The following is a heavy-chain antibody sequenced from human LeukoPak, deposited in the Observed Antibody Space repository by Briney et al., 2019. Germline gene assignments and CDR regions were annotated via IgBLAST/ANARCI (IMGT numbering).Heavy chain of an antibody. CDR2: IYHSGST. D-gene: IGHD3/OR15-3a*01. Sequence: SETLSLTCTVSGGSISGYYWSWIRQPPGKGLEWIGSIYHSGSTYYNPSLKSRVTISVDTSKNQFSLKLSSVTAADTAVYYCARDIGRPFDYWGQGTLVTVSS. CDR1: GGSISGYY. CDR3: ARDIGRPFDY. J-gene: IGHJ4*02. V-gene: IGHV4-38-2*02.